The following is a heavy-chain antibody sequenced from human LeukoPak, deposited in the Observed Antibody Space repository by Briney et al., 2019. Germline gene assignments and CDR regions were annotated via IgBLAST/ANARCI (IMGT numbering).Heavy chain of an antibody. CDR1: GFTFSSYG. CDR2: IRYDGSNT. V-gene: IGHV3-30*02. J-gene: IGHJ6*03. CDR3: AKSLVIKRYLDFMDV. Sequence: GGSLTLSCAASGFTFSSYGIHWVRQAPGKGLEWVAFIRYDGSNTYYLDPVQGRFTIVKDNSKNMLYLEMNSLRVEDTAMYYCAKSLVIKRYLDFMDVWGKGTTVTVSS. D-gene: IGHD3-9*01.